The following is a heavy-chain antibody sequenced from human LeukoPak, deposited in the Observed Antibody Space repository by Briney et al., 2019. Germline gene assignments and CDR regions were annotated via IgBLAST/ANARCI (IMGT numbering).Heavy chain of an antibody. Sequence: SVKVSCKASGGTFSSYAISWVRQAPGKGLEWMGGIIPIFGTANYAQKFQGRVTITADESTSTAYMELSSLRSEDTAVYYCARLLSSSQPGDFDYWGQGTLVTVSS. V-gene: IGHV1-69*13. CDR2: IIPIFGTA. J-gene: IGHJ4*02. D-gene: IGHD6-13*01. CDR1: GGTFSSYA. CDR3: ARLLSSSQPGDFDY.